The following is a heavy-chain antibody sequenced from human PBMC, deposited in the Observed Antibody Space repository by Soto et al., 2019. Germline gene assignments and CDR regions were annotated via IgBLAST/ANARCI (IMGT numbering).Heavy chain of an antibody. Sequence: EVQLLESGGGLVQPGGSLRLSCAASGFTFSSYAMSWVRQAPGKGLEWVSAISGSGGSTYYADSVKGRFTISRDNSKNTLYLQMNSLRAEDTAVYYCAKDNEEYRGGSGYYDYYYYYGMDVWGQGTTVTVSS. J-gene: IGHJ6*02. CDR2: ISGSGGST. V-gene: IGHV3-23*01. CDR1: GFTFSSYA. D-gene: IGHD3-3*01. CDR3: AKDNEEYRGGSGYYDYYYYYGMDV.